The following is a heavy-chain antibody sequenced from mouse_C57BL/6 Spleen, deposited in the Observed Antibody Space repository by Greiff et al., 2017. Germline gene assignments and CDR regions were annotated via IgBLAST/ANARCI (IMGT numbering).Heavy chain of an antibody. CDR1: GYTFTSDG. CDR2: IYPRSGNT. V-gene: IGHV1-81*01. D-gene: IGHD1-1*01. CDR3: AGRPPNYCGSSPWYFDV. Sequence: VQLQQSGAELARPGASVKLSCKASGYTFTSDGISWVKQRTGQGLEWIGEIYPRSGNTYSNEKFKGKATLTAAKSSSTAYTKLRNLTSEDSAVYFCAGRPPNYCGSSPWYFDVWGTGTTVTVSS. J-gene: IGHJ1*03.